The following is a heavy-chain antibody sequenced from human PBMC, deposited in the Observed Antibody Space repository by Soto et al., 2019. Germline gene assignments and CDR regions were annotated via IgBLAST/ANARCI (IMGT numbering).Heavy chain of an antibody. J-gene: IGHJ5*02. CDR2: IYPGDSDT. D-gene: IGHD6-13*01. CDR3: ARLGLGSSSWYNWFDP. V-gene: IGHV5-51*01. CDR1: GYSFTSYW. Sequence: GESLKISCKGSGYSFTSYWFGWVRQMPGKGLEWMGIIYPGDSDTRYSPSFQGQVTISADKSISTAYLQWSSLKASDTAMYYCARLGLGSSSWYNWFDPWGQGTLVTVSS.